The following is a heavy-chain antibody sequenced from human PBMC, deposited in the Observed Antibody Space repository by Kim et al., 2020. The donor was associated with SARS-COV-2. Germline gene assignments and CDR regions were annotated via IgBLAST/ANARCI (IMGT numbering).Heavy chain of an antibody. Sequence: DSGKGRFTISRDNYKNTLYLQMNSLRAEDTAVYYCAKKYYYGSGSYYFDYWGQGTLVTVSS. D-gene: IGHD3-10*01. CDR3: AKKYYYGSGSYYFDY. J-gene: IGHJ4*02. V-gene: IGHV3-23*01.